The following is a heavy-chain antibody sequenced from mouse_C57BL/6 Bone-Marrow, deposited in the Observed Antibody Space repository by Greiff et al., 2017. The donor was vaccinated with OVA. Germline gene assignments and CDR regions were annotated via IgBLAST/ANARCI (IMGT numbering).Heavy chain of an antibody. CDR2: IYPGNSDT. CDR1: GYTFTSYW. CDR3: TRKESNWGYFDV. D-gene: IGHD4-1*01. J-gene: IGHJ1*03. V-gene: IGHV1-5*01. Sequence: VQLQQSGTVLARPGASVKMSCKTSGYTFTSYWMHRVKQRPGQGLEWIGAIYPGNSDTSYNQKFKGKAKLTAVTSASTAYMELSSLTNEDSAVYYCTRKESNWGYFDVWGTGPTVTVSS.